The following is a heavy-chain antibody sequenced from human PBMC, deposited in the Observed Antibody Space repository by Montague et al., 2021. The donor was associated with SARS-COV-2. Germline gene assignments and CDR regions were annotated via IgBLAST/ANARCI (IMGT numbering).Heavy chain of an antibody. J-gene: IGHJ4*02. CDR3: ARDTPYYYGSRSYYEPRRVFDY. Sequence: SLRLSCAASGFTFSNYEMSWVRQAPGKGLEWLSYIRSSGSTIYYADSVKGRFTISRDNAKNSLYLQMDSLRAEDTAVYYCARDTPYYYGSRSYYEPRRVFDYWGQGTLVTVSS. V-gene: IGHV3-48*03. D-gene: IGHD3-10*01. CDR2: IRSSGSTI. CDR1: GFTFSNYE.